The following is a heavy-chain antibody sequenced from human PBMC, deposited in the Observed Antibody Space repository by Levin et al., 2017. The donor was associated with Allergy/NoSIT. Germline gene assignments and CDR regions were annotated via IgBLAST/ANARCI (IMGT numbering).Heavy chain of an antibody. D-gene: IGHD1-26*01. J-gene: IGHJ4*02. CDR3: AKDRVGATRIYNY. CDR1: GFTFSSYA. CDR2: ISASGGST. V-gene: IGHV3-23*01. Sequence: GGSLRLSCAASGFTFSSYAMSWVRQAPGQGLEWVSAISASGGSTYYADSVKGRFTISRDNSKNTLYLQMNSLRAEDTAVYYCAKDRVGATRIYNYWGQGTLVTVSS.